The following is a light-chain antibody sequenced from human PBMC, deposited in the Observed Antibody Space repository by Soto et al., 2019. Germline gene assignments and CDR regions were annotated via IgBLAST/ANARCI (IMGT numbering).Light chain of an antibody. V-gene: IGKV1-39*01. CDR2: AAS. J-gene: IGKJ1*01. CDR3: QQSSSTLWT. Sequence: DIQMTQSPSSLSASVGDRVTITCRASQSISYYLNWYQQKPGKAPKLLIYAASTLQSGVPSRFSGSGSGTDFTLTISSLQPEDFATYYCQQSSSTLWTFGQGTKVDIK. CDR1: QSISYY.